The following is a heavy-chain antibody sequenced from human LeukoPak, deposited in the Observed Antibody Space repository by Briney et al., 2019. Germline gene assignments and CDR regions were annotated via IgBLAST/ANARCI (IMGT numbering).Heavy chain of an antibody. CDR2: INHSGST. J-gene: IGHJ4*02. CDR3: ARVRYSSSSARYFDY. CDR1: GGFFSGYY. Sequence: SETLSLTCAVYGGFFSGYYWSWIRQPPGKGLEWIGEINHSGSTNYNPSLKSRVTISVDTSKNQFSLKLSSVTAADTAVYYCARVRYSSSSARYFDYWGQGTLVTVSS. D-gene: IGHD6-6*01. V-gene: IGHV4-34*01.